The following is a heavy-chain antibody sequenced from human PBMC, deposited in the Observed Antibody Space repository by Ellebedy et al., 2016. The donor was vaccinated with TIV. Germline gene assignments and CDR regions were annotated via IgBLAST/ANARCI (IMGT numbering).Heavy chain of an antibody. D-gene: IGHD6-19*01. Sequence: GESLKISCAASGFTFSSHWMDWVRQAPGKGLVWVSRIKSDGLFTNYADSVKGRFTISRDNAKNTLYLQMNSLRAEDTAVYYCARDGAVAAWFDPWGQGTLVTVSS. V-gene: IGHV3-74*01. CDR2: IKSDGLFT. CDR1: GFTFSSHW. J-gene: IGHJ5*02. CDR3: ARDGAVAAWFDP.